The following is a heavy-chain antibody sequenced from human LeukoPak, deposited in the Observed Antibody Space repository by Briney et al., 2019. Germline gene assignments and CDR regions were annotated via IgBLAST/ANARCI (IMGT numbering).Heavy chain of an antibody. CDR2: MYLSGTT. D-gene: IGHD3-22*01. V-gene: IGHV4-4*02. Sequence: SETLSLTCTVSGASINSLDLWSWVRQPPGTGLEWIGEMYLSGTTHSNPSVKSRVTISIDKSKNQFFLNLSSVTAADTAVYYCAGLVGRYSSGLYYYYFDYWGQGTLVTVSS. CDR3: AGLVGRYSSGLYYYYFDY. CDR1: GASINSLDL. J-gene: IGHJ4*02.